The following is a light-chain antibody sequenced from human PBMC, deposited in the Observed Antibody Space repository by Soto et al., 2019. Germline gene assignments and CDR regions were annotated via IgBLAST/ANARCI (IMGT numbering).Light chain of an antibody. CDR3: QQLNSYPLS. Sequence: DIPLTQSPSFLSASVGDRVTITCRASQGISSYLAWYQQKPGKAPKVLIYAASTLQSGVPSRFSGSGSGTEFTLTISSLQPEYFATYYGQQLNSYPLSFGGGTKVEI. CDR2: AAS. J-gene: IGKJ4*01. CDR1: QGISSY. V-gene: IGKV1-9*01.